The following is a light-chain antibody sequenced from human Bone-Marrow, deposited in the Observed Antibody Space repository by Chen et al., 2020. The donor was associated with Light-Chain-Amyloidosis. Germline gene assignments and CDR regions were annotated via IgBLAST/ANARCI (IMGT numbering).Light chain of an antibody. Sequence: DIVMTQSPDSLAVSLGERATINCKSSQSVLSSSVNKNYLAWFQQKPGKVPKLLIYAASTLQSGVPSRFSGSGSGTDFTLTISSLQPEDVATYYCQKYNSAPFTFGPGTKVDIK. J-gene: IGKJ3*01. V-gene: IGKV4-1*01. CDR1: QSVLSSSVNKNY. CDR3: QKYNSAPFT. CDR2: AAS.